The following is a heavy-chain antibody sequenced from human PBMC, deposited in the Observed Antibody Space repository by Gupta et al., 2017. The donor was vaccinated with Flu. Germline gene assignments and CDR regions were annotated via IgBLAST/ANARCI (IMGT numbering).Heavy chain of an antibody. CDR1: GYTFTSYD. CDR2: MNPNCGNT. J-gene: IGHJ4*02. D-gene: IGHD3-3*01. CDR3: ARRIGSGYATDY. Sequence: QVQLVQSGAEVKKPGASVKVSCKASGYTFTSYDINWVRQASGQGLEWMGWMNPNCGNTGYAQKYQGRVTLTRNTSISTAYMEVSSLRSEDTAVYYCARRIGSGYATDYWGQGTLVTVSS. V-gene: IGHV1-8*01.